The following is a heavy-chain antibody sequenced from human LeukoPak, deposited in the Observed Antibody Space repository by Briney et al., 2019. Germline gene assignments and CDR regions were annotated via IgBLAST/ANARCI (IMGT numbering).Heavy chain of an antibody. V-gene: IGHV3-21*01. CDR2: ISSSSSYI. Sequence: GGSLRLSCAASGFTFSSYSMNWVRQAPGKGLEWVSSISSSSSYIYYADSVKGRFTISRDNAKNSLYLQMNSLRAEDTAVYYCAKDRIVVVVAAIREGFDPWGQGTLVTVSS. CDR3: AKDRIVVVVAAIREGFDP. CDR1: GFTFSSYS. J-gene: IGHJ5*02. D-gene: IGHD2-15*01.